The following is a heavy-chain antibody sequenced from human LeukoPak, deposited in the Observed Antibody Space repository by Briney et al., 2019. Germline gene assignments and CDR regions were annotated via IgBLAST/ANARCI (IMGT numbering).Heavy chain of an antibody. Sequence: SETLSLTCTVSGGSISSSAYYWGWIRQPPGKGLEWIGSMFHSGSTNYNPSLKSRVTIAVDTSKNQFFLRLSSMTAADTAVYYCTRQWSNFWSDNWGQGTLVTVSS. D-gene: IGHD3-3*01. CDR1: GGSISSSAYY. V-gene: IGHV4-39*01. J-gene: IGHJ4*02. CDR3: TRQWSNFWSDN. CDR2: MFHSGST.